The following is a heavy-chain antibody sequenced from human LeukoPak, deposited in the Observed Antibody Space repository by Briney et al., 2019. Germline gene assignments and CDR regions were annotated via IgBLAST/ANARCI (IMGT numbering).Heavy chain of an antibody. J-gene: IGHJ6*02. CDR1: GGSININNC. V-gene: IGHV4-4*02. CDR2: VCPRGGI. Sequence: SETLSLTCVVSGGSININNCYSWVRQSPGKGLEWIGEVCPRGGINYNPSLKTRVSISPDRSRNQFSLTMISLTAADTAVYYGARNGGYDQDVWGQGITVSVSS. D-gene: IGHD5-18*01. CDR3: ARNGGYDQDV.